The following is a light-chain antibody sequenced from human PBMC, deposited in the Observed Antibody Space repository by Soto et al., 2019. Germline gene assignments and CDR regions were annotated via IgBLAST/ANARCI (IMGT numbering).Light chain of an antibody. J-gene: IGKJ1*01. CDR1: QSISGW. CDR2: KES. CDR3: QQYNSYPWT. V-gene: IGKV1-5*03. Sequence: IHMTHSPSTLSASVGDRVTIACRASQSISGWLAWYQQKPGEAPKLLIYKESSLESGVQSRFSGSGSGTEFTLTISSLQPDDFATYYCQQYNSYPWTFGQGTKVDI.